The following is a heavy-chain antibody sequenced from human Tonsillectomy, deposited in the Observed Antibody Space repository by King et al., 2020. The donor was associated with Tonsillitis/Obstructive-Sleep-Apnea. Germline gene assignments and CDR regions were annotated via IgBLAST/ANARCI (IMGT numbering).Heavy chain of an antibody. V-gene: IGHV2-5*02. Sequence: TLKESGPTLVKPTQTLTVTCTFSGFSISTSGVGVGWIRQPPGKALEWLALIYWDDDKRYSPSLKSRLTITKDTSKNQVVLTMTNMDPVDTATYYSVPRGEGAVTYYNTHMEYWGQGTLVTVSS. CDR3: VPRGEGAVTYYNTHMEY. J-gene: IGHJ4*01. CDR2: IYWDDDK. D-gene: IGHD3-10*01. CDR1: GFSISTSGVG.